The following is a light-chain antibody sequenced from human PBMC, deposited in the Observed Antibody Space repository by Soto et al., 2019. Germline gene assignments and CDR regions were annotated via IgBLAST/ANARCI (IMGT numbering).Light chain of an antibody. J-gene: IGLJ3*02. Sequence: QSVLTQPASVSGSPGQSITISCTGSSSDIGRHSLVSWYQQHPGKAPKVLIYEVFKRPSGVSNRFSGSKSGNTASLTISGLQAEDEADYYCCSYEGVYSFWVLGGGTKVTVL. CDR1: SSDIGRHSL. CDR3: CSYEGVYSFWV. CDR2: EVF. V-gene: IGLV2-23*02.